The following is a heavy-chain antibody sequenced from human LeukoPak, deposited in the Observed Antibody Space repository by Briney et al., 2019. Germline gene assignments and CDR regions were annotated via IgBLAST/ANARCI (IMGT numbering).Heavy chain of an antibody. D-gene: IGHD6-13*01. Sequence: GGSLRLSCAASGFTFSRYYMDSVRQAPGKGLVWVSRINSDGRSTTYADSVRGRFTVSRDNAKNTLYLQMNSLKVEDTAMYYCTRVFVGDEYSSSGYWGQGTLVTVSS. J-gene: IGHJ4*02. V-gene: IGHV3-74*01. CDR3: TRVFVGDEYSSSGY. CDR1: GFTFSRYY. CDR2: INSDGRST.